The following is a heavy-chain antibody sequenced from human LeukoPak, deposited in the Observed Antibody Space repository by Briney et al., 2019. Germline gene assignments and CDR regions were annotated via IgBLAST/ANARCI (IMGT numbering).Heavy chain of an antibody. CDR2: ISGSGVIT. CDR1: GFTFNTYI. CDR3: GRDYWYLPDY. D-gene: IGHD6-13*01. V-gene: IGHV3-23*01. Sequence: PGGSLRLSCAGSGFTFNTYILSWVRQAPGKGLEWVSAISGSGVITYYAESVRGRFTISRDNSKNTVYLQMNSLRTEDTAVYYCGRDYWYLPDYWGQGTLVTVSS. J-gene: IGHJ4*02.